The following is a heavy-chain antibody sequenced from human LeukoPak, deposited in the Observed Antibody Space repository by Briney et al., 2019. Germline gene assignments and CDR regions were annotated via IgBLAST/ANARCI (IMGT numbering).Heavy chain of an antibody. Sequence: GGSLRLSCAASGFTFSTSWMSWVRQAPGKGLEWVSGINWSGGSTGYADPLRGRFTISRDNAKNSLYLQMDSLRAEDTALYYCARAPITSPFYFDYWGQGTLVTVSS. CDR1: GFTFSTSW. CDR3: ARAPITSPFYFDY. CDR2: INWSGGST. V-gene: IGHV3-20*04. J-gene: IGHJ4*02. D-gene: IGHD2-2*01.